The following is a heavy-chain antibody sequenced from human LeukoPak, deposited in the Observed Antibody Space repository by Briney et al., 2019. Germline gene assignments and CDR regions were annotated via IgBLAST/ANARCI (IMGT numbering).Heavy chain of an antibody. Sequence: SVKVSCKASGFTFTSSAVQWVRQARGQRLEWIGWIVVGSGNTNYAQKFQERVTITRDMSTGTAYMELSSLRSEDTAVYYCAERGARDGYIYGMDVWGQGTTVTVSS. CDR2: IVVGSGNT. D-gene: IGHD5-24*01. J-gene: IGHJ6*02. V-gene: IGHV1-58*01. CDR1: GFTFTSSA. CDR3: AERGARDGYIYGMDV.